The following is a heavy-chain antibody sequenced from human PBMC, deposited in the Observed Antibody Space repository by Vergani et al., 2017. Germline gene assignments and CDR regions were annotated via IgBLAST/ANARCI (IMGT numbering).Heavy chain of an antibody. D-gene: IGHD4-17*01. Sequence: QVQLVETGGGVVQPGGSLRLYCATSGFSFNTYGAHWVRPAPGKGLEWVAFIGYDGRIKYNVDSVKGRFTISRDTSKKTLSLQMGSLRADDTAVYYCSKDGRENSDYGYFDYWGQGALVAVSS. CDR3: SKDGRENSDYGYFDY. V-gene: IGHV3-30*02. J-gene: IGHJ4*02. CDR1: GFSFNTYG. CDR2: IGYDGRIK.